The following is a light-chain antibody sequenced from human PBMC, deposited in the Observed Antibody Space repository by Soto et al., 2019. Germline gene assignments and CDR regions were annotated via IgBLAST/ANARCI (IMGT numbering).Light chain of an antibody. CDR3: QQRSNWPPWT. CDR2: DAS. V-gene: IGKV3-11*01. CDR1: QSVSSY. J-gene: IGKJ1*01. Sequence: EILLTQSPGTLSLSPGERATLSCRASQSVSSYLAWYQQKPGQAPRLLIYDASNRATGIPARFSGSGSGTDFNLTISSLEPEDFAVYYCQQRSNWPPWTFGPGTKVDI.